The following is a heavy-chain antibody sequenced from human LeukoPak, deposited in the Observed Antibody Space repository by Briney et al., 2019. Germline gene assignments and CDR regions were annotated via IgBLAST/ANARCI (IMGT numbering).Heavy chain of an antibody. D-gene: IGHD1-26*01. J-gene: IGHJ4*02. Sequence: SETLSLTCTVSGGSISSSSYYWGWIRQPPGKGLEWIGSIYYSGSTYYNPSLKSRVTISVDTSKNQFSLKLSSVTAADTAVYYCARVRWEPYYFDYWGQGTLVTVSS. CDR2: IYYSGST. CDR1: GGSISSSSYY. V-gene: IGHV4-39*07. CDR3: ARVRWEPYYFDY.